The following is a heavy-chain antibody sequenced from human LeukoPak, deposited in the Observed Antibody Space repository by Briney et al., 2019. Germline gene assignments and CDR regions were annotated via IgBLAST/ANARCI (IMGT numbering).Heavy chain of an antibody. Sequence: GGSLRLSCAASGFTFSNYWVHWVRQAPGKGLVWVSRINPDGSTINYADSVKGRFTISRDNAKNTLYLQMNSLRAEDTAVYYCARENRFAFDIWGQGTMVTVSS. CDR1: GFTFSNYW. CDR3: ARENRFAFDI. V-gene: IGHV3-74*01. D-gene: IGHD1-14*01. CDR2: INPDGSTI. J-gene: IGHJ3*02.